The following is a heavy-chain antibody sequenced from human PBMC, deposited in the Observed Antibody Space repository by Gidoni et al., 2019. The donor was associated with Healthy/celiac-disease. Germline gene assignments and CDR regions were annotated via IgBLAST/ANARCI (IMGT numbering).Heavy chain of an antibody. V-gene: IGHV1-69*04. CDR1: GGTFSSYA. J-gene: IGHJ4*02. CDR2: IIPILGIA. Sequence: QVQLVQSGAEVKKPGSSVKVSCKASGGTFSSYAISWVRQAPGQGLEWMGRIIPILGIANYAQKFQGRVTITADKSTSTAYMELCSLRSEDTAVYYCARAPRGYGGNGDSFDYWGQGTLVTVSS. D-gene: IGHD2-15*01. CDR3: ARAPRGYGGNGDSFDY.